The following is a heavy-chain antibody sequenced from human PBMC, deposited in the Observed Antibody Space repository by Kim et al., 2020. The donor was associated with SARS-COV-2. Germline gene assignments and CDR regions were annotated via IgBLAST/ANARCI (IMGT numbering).Heavy chain of an antibody. Sequence: IYNPSIKNRVSISVDTSKNPFSLKLSSVTAAATAVYYCARGYVSGSYYNGWGQGTLVTVSS. CDR3: ARGYVSGSYYNG. V-gene: IGHV4-34*01. D-gene: IGHD3-10*01. J-gene: IGHJ4*02.